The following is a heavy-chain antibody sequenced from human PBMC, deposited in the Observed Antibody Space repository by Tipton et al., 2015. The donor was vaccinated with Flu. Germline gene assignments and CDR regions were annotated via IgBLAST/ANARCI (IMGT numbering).Heavy chain of an antibody. CDR3: ARDFDFWSGLDY. CDR1: GGSISSYY. CDR2: IYNGGST. J-gene: IGHJ4*02. D-gene: IGHD3-3*01. Sequence: LSLTCTVSGGSISSYYWSWVRQAPGKGLEWVSIIYNGGSTYYADSVKGRFTISRDNSKNTLYLQMNSLRAEDTAVYYCARDFDFWSGLDYWGQGTLVTVSS. V-gene: IGHV3-66*01.